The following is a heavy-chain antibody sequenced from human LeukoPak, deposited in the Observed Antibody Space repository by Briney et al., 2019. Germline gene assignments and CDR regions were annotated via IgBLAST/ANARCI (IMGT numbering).Heavy chain of an antibody. CDR2: INHSGST. V-gene: IGHV4-34*01. CDR3: ARVYSYGLSAFDI. D-gene: IGHD5-18*01. CDR1: GGSSSGYY. J-gene: IGHJ3*02. Sequence: KPSETLSLTCAVYGGSSSGYYWSWIRQPPGKGLEWIGEINHSGSTNYNPSLRSRVTISVDTSKNQFSLKLSSVTAADTAVYYCARVYSYGLSAFDIWGQGTMVTVSS.